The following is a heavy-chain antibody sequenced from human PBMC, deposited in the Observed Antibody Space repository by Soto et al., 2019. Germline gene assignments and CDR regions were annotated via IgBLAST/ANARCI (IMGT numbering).Heavy chain of an antibody. CDR3: ARVKVAGRGGFDY. Sequence: SATLSLTCAFSGCSIRSGYYWGWIRQPPGKGLEWIGSIYHSGSTYYNPSLKSRVTISVDTSKNQFSLKLSSVTAADTAVYYCARVKVAGRGGFDYRVEGNLVT. CDR2: IYHSGST. J-gene: IGHJ4*01. CDR1: GCSIRSGYY. D-gene: IGHD2-15*01. V-gene: IGHV4-38-2*01.